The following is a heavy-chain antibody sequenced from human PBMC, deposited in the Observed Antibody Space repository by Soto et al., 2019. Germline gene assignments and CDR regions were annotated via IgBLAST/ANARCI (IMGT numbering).Heavy chain of an antibody. D-gene: IGHD3-16*01. V-gene: IGHV1-2*02. Sequence: ASVKVSCKASGYTFTGQYLHWARQAPGEGLQWMGWINPSSGGTRYSQYFQGRVTMTRDTSISIAYMEMSRLTSDDTAIYYCARDPSTSSFGGSFDLWGQGTMVTVSS. CDR1: GYTFTGQY. CDR3: ARDPSTSSFGGSFDL. J-gene: IGHJ3*01. CDR2: INPSSGGT.